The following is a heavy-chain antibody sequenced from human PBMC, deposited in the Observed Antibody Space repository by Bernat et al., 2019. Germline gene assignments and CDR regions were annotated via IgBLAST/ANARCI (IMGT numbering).Heavy chain of an antibody. D-gene: IGHD5-12*01. V-gene: IGHV1-46*01. J-gene: IGHJ4*02. CDR2: INPSGGST. CDR1: GYTFTSYY. CDR3: ARDGRYSGYDIYFDY. Sequence: QVQLVQSGAEVKKPGASVKVSCKASGYTFTSYYMHWVRQAPGQGLEWMGIINPSGGSTSHAQKFQGRVTMTRDTSTSTVYMELSSLRSEDTAVYYCARDGRYSGYDIYFDYWGQGTLVTVSS.